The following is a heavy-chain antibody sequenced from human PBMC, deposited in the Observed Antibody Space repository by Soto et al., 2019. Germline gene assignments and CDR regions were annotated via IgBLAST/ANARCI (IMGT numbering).Heavy chain of an antibody. V-gene: IGHV5-51*01. CDR1: GYSFTSYW. CDR3: ARLGCSSTSCSNYYYYGMDV. J-gene: IGHJ6*02. CDR2: IYPGDSDT. D-gene: IGHD2-2*01. Sequence: GESLKISCKGSGYSFTSYWIGWVRQMPGKGLEWMGIIYPGDSDTRYSPSFQGQVTISADKSISTAYLQWSSLKASDTAMYYCARLGCSSTSCSNYYYYGMDVWGQGXTVTVSS.